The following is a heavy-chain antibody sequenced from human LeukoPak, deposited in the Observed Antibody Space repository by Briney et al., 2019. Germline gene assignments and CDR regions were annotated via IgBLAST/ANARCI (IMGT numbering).Heavy chain of an antibody. CDR3: ARVGVAGWYFDL. CDR1: GFTFSTYW. D-gene: IGHD3-10*01. CDR2: IKQGGSEK. J-gene: IGHJ2*01. V-gene: IGHV3-7*01. Sequence: GGSLRLSCAASGFTFSTYWMIWVRQAPGKGLEWVANIKQGGSEKDYVDSVKGRFTISRDNAKNSLYLQMNSLRAEDTAVYYCARVGVAGWYFDLWGRGTLVIVSS.